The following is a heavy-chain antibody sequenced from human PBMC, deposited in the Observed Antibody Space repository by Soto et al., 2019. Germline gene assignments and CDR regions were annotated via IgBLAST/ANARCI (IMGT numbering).Heavy chain of an antibody. J-gene: IGHJ6*03. CDR1: GGSISNYY. V-gene: IGHV4-59*08. CDR3: ASSLYYYYMDV. Sequence: QVQLQESGPGLVKPSETLSLTCTVSGGSISNYYWSWIRQPPGKGLEWIGYIYDSGSTNYNPSLKSRVTISVDMSKNQFSLKLSSVTAADTAVYYCASSLYYYYMDVWGKGTTVTVSS. CDR2: IYDSGST.